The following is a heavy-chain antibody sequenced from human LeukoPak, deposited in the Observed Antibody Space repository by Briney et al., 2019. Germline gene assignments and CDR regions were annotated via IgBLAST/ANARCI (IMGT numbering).Heavy chain of an antibody. D-gene: IGHD1-20*01. Sequence: ASVKVSCKASGYTFTSYYMHWVRQAPGQGLEWMGWINPNSGGTNYAQKFQGRVTMTRDTSISTAYMELSRLRSDDTAVYYCARADNWNDVANDYWGQGTLVTVSS. J-gene: IGHJ4*02. CDR3: ARADNWNDVANDY. CDR2: INPNSGGT. CDR1: GYTFTSYY. V-gene: IGHV1-2*02.